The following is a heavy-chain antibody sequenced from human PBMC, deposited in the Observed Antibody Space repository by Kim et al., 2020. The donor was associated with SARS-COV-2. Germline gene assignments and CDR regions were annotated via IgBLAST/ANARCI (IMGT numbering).Heavy chain of an antibody. CDR2: IKNKAQGATT. J-gene: IGHJ4*02. CDR3: TTDATPTLSNYFDY. Sequence: GGSLRLSCAASGFTFSNTWMTWVRQAPGKGLEWVGRIKNKAQGATTDYAAPVKGRFTIPRDDSENTLYLQMNSLKIEDTAVYYCTTDATPTLSNYFDYWGQGTLVTVSS. V-gene: IGHV3-15*01. D-gene: IGHD2-15*01. CDR1: GFTFSNTW.